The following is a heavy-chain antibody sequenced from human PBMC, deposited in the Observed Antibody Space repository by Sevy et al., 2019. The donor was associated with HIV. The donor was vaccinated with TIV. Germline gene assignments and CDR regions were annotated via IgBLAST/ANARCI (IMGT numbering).Heavy chain of an antibody. Sequence: GGSLRLSCTASGFPFSSYEMNWVRQAPGKGLEWVSYITNSGSTKYYSDSVRGRFTISRDNARNSLHLQMNSLRAEDTAVYYCARDLPPSATTVAHFDCSGQGTLVTVSS. D-gene: IGHD4-17*01. CDR3: ARDLPPSATTVAHFDC. CDR2: ITNSGSTK. CDR1: GFPFSSYE. V-gene: IGHV3-48*03. J-gene: IGHJ4*02.